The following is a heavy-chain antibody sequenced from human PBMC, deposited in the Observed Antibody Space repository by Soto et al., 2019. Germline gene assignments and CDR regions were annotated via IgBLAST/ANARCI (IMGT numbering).Heavy chain of an antibody. CDR2: ISGSGGST. D-gene: IGHD6-13*01. J-gene: IGHJ4*02. CDR3: AKDLSSSWYFYYFDY. Sequence: GGSLRLSCAASGFTFSSYAMSWVRQAPGKGLEWVSAISGSGGSTYYADSVKGRFTISRDNSKNTLYLQMNSLRAEDTAVYYCAKDLSSSWYFYYFDYWGQGTLVTVSS. V-gene: IGHV3-23*01. CDR1: GFTFSSYA.